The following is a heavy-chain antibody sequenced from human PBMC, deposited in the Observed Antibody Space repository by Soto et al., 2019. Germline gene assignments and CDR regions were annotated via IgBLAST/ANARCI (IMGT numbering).Heavy chain of an antibody. CDR2: IYNTGST. D-gene: IGHD2-21*02. CDR3: ARRAYCGADCYSVYFDY. J-gene: IGHJ4*02. V-gene: IGHV4-30-4*01. Sequence: QVQLQESGPGLVKPSQTLSLTCTVSGVSISGGAYYWSWIRQPPGKGLEWIGYIYNTGSTSYNPSLRSRVTMSVDTSKNQFSLDLTSVTAADTAMYYCARRAYCGADCYSVYFDYWGQGSLVTVSA. CDR1: GVSISGGAYY.